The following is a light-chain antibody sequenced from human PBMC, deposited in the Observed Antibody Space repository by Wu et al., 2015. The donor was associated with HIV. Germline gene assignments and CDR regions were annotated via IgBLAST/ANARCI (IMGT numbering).Light chain of an antibody. Sequence: EIVLTQSPATLSFSPGERATLSCRASQSVSSYLAWYQQKPGQAPRLLIYDASNRATGIPARFSGSGSGTDFTLTISSLEPEDFAVYYCQRPRTFGQGTKVEIK. V-gene: IGKV3-11*01. J-gene: IGKJ1*01. CDR1: QSVSSY. CDR2: DAS. CDR3: QRPRT.